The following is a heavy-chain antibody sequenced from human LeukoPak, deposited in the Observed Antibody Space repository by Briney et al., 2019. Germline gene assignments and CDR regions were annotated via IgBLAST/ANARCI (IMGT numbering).Heavy chain of an antibody. V-gene: IGHV1-2*06. CDR1: GYTFTGYY. CDR2: INPNSGGT. D-gene: IGHD3-22*01. J-gene: IGHJ5*02. CDR3: VRDSGDYYDSSGYNRFDP. Sequence: SVKVSCKASGYTFTGYYMHWVRQAPGQGLEWMGRINPNSGGTNYAQKFQGRVTMTRDTSISTAYMELSRLRSDDTAVYYCVRDSGDYYDSSGYNRFDPWGQGTLVTVSS.